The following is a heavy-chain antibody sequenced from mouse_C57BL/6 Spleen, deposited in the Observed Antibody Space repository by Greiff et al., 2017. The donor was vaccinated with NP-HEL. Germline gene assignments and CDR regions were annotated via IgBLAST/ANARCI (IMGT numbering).Heavy chain of an antibody. CDR1: GYTFTSYW. D-gene: IGHD2-3*01. J-gene: IGHJ2*01. Sequence: QVQLQQPGAELVKPGASVKLSCKASGYTFTSYWMHWVKQRPGQGLEWIGMIHPNSGSTNYNEKFKSKATLTVDKSSSTAYMQLSSLTSEDSAVYYCARFGRLLRTDYWGQGTTLTVSS. CDR3: ARFGRLLRTDY. V-gene: IGHV1-64*01. CDR2: IHPNSGST.